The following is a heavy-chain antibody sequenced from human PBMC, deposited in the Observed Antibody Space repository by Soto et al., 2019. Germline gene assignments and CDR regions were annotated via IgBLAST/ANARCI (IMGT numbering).Heavy chain of an antibody. CDR1: GCSISSYY. Sequence: SETLSLTCTVSGCSISSYYMSWIRQPPGKGLEGIGYIDYSGGTNYHPSLKSRVTIPVATSTTHFSLKLSSVTPAAPAVYYCARLYTDYGDSGNWFAPWRQGTLVTVS. CDR2: IDYSGGT. V-gene: IGHV4-59*08. D-gene: IGHD4-17*01. CDR3: ARLYTDYGDSGNWFAP. J-gene: IGHJ5*02.